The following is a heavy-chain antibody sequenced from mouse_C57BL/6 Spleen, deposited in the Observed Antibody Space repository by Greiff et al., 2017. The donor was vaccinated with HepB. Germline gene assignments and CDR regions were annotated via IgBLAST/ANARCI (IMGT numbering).Heavy chain of an antibody. CDR2: IWSGGST. CDR1: GFSLTSYG. J-gene: IGHJ4*01. D-gene: IGHD2-5*01. Sequence: VQRVESGPGLVQPSQSLSITCTVSGFSLTSYGVHWVRQSPGKGLEWLGVIWSGGSTDYNAAFISRLSISKDNSKSQVFFKMNSLQADDTAIYYCARTAIVTTRGAMDYWGQGTSVTVSS. CDR3: ARTAIVTTRGAMDY. V-gene: IGHV2-2*01.